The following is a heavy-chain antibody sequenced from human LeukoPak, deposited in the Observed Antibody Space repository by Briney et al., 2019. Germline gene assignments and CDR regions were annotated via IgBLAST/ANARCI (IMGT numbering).Heavy chain of an antibody. CDR3: ARDPDDCSSTSCFYYYYGIDV. J-gene: IGHJ6*02. D-gene: IGHD2-2*01. CDR1: GFTFSSYS. CDR2: ISSSSSTI. Sequence: GGSLRLSCAASGFTFSSYSMNWVRQAPGKGLEWVSYISSSSSTIYYADSVKGRFTISRDNAKNSLYLQMNSLRDEDTAVYYCARDPDDCSSTSCFYYYYGIDVWGQGTTVTVSS. V-gene: IGHV3-48*02.